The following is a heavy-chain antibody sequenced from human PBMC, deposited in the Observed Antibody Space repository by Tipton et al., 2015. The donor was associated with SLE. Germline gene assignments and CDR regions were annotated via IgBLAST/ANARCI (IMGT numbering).Heavy chain of an antibody. Sequence: TLSLTCSVSGGSISSARYFWGWIRQSPGKGLEWIGSIYYTGDTYYNPSLSGRVTLSMDTSKNRFSLNLSSVTAADTAVYYCARGGGSYYDYWGQGTLVTVSS. CDR2: IYYTGDT. CDR1: GGSISSARYF. J-gene: IGHJ4*02. D-gene: IGHD1-26*01. V-gene: IGHV4-39*02. CDR3: ARGGGSYYDY.